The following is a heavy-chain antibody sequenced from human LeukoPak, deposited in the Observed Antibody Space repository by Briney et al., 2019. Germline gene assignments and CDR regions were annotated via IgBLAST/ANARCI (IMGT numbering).Heavy chain of an antibody. CDR2: IKRDGSEK. V-gene: IGHV3-7*03. J-gene: IGHJ4*02. CDR1: GFTFSSYW. Sequence: GGSLRPSCAASGFTFSSYWMSWVRQAPGKGLEWVANIKRDGSEKYYVDSVKGRFTISRDNAKNSLYLQMNSLRAEDTAVYYCARDGKGQQLGTDYFDYWGQGTLVTVSS. CDR3: ARDGKGQQLGTDYFDY. D-gene: IGHD6-13*01.